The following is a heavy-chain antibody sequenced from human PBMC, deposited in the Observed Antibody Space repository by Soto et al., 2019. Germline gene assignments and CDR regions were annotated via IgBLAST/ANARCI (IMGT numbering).Heavy chain of an antibody. J-gene: IGHJ4*02. CDR1: GFSLSTSGVG. CDR3: AHGGGLWFGELWDY. V-gene: IGHV2-5*02. D-gene: IGHD3-10*01. Sequence: QITLKESGPTLVKPTQTLTLTCTFSGFSLSTSGVGVGWIRQPPGKALEWLALIYWDDDKRYSPSLKSRLTITKDPSKNQVVLTMTNMDPVDTATYYCAHGGGLWFGELWDYWGQGTLVTVSS. CDR2: IYWDDDK.